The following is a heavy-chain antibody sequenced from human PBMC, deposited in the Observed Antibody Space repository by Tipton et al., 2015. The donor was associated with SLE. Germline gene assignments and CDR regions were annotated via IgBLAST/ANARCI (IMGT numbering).Heavy chain of an antibody. D-gene: IGHD1-1*01. CDR1: GFTFDDSVHDSA. J-gene: IGHJ4*02. CDR3: VKDMDSFGSKSTLEY. CDR2: ISWNGDST. Sequence: LSLTCAVSGFTFDDSVHDSAMHWVRQVPGKGLEWVSGISWNGDSTHYADSVKGRFIISRNNARKSLFLQMNSLRPEDTALYYCVKDMDSFGSKSTLEYWGQGTLVTVSS. V-gene: IGHV3-9*01.